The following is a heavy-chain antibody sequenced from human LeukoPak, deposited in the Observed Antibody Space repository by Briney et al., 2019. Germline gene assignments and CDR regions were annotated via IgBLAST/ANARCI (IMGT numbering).Heavy chain of an antibody. CDR2: INPNSGGT. D-gene: IGHD3-10*01. Sequence: ASVKVSCKASGYTFTGYYMHWVRQAPGQGLEWMGWINPNSGGTNCAQKFQGRVTMTRDTSISTAYMELSRLRSDDTGVYYCARGVLLWFGEFGGGVDYWGQGTLVTVSS. V-gene: IGHV1-2*02. CDR1: GYTFTGYY. CDR3: ARGVLLWFGEFGGGVDY. J-gene: IGHJ4*02.